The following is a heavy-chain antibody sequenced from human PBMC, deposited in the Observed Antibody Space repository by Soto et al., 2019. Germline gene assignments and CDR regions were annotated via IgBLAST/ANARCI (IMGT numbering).Heavy chain of an antibody. CDR1: GGTFSSYT. CDR2: IIPILGIA. Sequence: ASVKVSCKASGGTFSSYTISWVRQAPGQGLEWMGRIIPILGIANYAQKFQGRVTITADKSTSTAYMELSSLRSEDTAVYYCAVALYGQTYYYYYMDVWGKGTTVTVSS. V-gene: IGHV1-69*02. D-gene: IGHD2-2*02. J-gene: IGHJ6*03. CDR3: AVALYGQTYYYYYMDV.